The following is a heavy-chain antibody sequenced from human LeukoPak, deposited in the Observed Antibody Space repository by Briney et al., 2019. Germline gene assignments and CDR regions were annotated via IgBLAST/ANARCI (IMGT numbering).Heavy chain of an antibody. Sequence: GGSLRPSCAASGFTFSSYAMHWVRQAPGKGLEWVAVISYDGSNKYYADSVKGRFTISRDNSKNTLYLQMNSLRAEDTAVYYCARASVGYYYYGMDVWGQGTTVTVSS. V-gene: IGHV3-30-3*01. J-gene: IGHJ6*02. CDR2: ISYDGSNK. CDR1: GFTFSSYA. CDR3: ARASVGYYYYGMDV. D-gene: IGHD1-26*01.